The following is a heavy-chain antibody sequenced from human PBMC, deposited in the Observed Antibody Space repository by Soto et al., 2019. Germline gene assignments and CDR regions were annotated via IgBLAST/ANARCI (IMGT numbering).Heavy chain of an antibody. Sequence: QVQLQESGPGLVKPSQTLSLTCTVSGGSISSGGYYWSWIRQHPGKGLEWIGYIYYSGSTYYNPSPKKRVTPAVDTSKNQFSLKLSSVTAADTAEYYCARAGREYSHHYWGQGTLVTVSS. J-gene: IGHJ4*02. CDR3: ARAGREYSHHY. CDR1: GGSISSGGYY. CDR2: IYYSGST. V-gene: IGHV4-31*03. D-gene: IGHD5-18*01.